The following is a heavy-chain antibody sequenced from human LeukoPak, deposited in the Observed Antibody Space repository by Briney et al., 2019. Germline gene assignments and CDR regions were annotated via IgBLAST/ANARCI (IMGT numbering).Heavy chain of an antibody. CDR2: ISNDGSHE. D-gene: IGHD6-13*01. Sequence: GGSLRLSCAASGFTFSSYGIHWVRQAPGKGLEWVAAISNDGSHESYADSMKGRFTISRDNSKNTLYLQMNSLRAEDTAVYYCAKAKGYSSIQRFDPWGQGTLVTVSS. V-gene: IGHV3-30*18. CDR3: AKAKGYSSIQRFDP. J-gene: IGHJ5*02. CDR1: GFTFSSYG.